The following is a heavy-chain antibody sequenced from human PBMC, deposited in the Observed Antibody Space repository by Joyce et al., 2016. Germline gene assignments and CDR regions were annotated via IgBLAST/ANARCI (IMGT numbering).Heavy chain of an antibody. CDR1: GFTLSNAW. D-gene: IGHD2-8*02. J-gene: IGHJ5*01. CDR3: TTGVVLVVYAIDS. CDR2: IKSKIDGGTT. V-gene: IGHV3-15*01. Sequence: EVQLVESGGGLVKPGGSLRLSCAASGFTLSNAWMSWVRQGTGKGLEWVGRIKSKIDGGTTAYAAPVKGRFTISRDDSKNTLYLQMNSLRTEDTAVYYCTTGVVLVVYAIDSWGQGTLVTVSS.